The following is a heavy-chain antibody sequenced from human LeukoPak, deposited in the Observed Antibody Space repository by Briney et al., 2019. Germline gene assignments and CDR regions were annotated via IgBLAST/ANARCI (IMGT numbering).Heavy chain of an antibody. CDR2: IYHSGTT. J-gene: IGHJ5*02. V-gene: IGHV4-38-2*02. D-gene: IGHD1-26*01. Sequence: PSETLSLTCTVSAYSPSNGFVWGWIRQPPGKGLEWIASIYHSGTTYYNPSLKSRVTMSVDTSKNQFTLRLSSVTAADTAVYYCTRLSHVAGAPKVSWFDPWGQGTLVTVSS. CDR3: TRLSHVAGAPKVSWFDP. CDR1: AYSPSNGFV.